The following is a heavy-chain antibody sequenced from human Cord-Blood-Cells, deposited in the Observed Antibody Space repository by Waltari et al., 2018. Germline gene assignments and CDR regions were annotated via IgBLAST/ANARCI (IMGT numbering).Heavy chain of an antibody. CDR3: ARLVRFLEWFTPTYYYYYMDV. CDR1: GYTFTSYD. V-gene: IGHV1-8*01. CDR2: MNPNSGNT. Sequence: QVQLVQSGAEVKEPGASVKVSCKASGYTFTSYDINWVRQATGQGLEWMGWMNPNSGNTGYAQKFQGRVTMTRNTSISTAYMELSSLRSEDTAVYYCARLVRFLEWFTPTYYYYYMDVWGKGTTVTVSS. D-gene: IGHD3-3*01. J-gene: IGHJ6*03.